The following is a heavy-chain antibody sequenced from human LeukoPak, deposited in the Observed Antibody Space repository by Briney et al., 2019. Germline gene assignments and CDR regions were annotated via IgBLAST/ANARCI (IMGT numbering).Heavy chain of an antibody. CDR2: INPNSSGT. D-gene: IGHD5-12*01. V-gene: IGHV1-2*02. CDR1: GYTFSGYF. Sequence: ASVKVSCKASGYTFSGYFMNWVRQAPGQGLEWMGWINPNSSGTNYAQKFQGRVTMTRDTSISTAYVELSSLRSDDTAVYYRARADSAYDFRYWGQGTLVTVSS. J-gene: IGHJ4*02. CDR3: ARADSAYDFRY.